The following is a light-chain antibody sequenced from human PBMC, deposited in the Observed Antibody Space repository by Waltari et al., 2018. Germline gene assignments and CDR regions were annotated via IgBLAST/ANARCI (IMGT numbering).Light chain of an antibody. J-gene: IGLJ3*02. Sequence: LTQPPSASGTPGQGVTISCSGSSSNLGYNDVYWYQHHPGTAPKLLIYRNYQRPSGGPDRFSGSRSGTSASLAISGLRSEDEADYYWAAWDDSLSGWVFGGGTKLTVL. CDR2: RNY. CDR3: AAWDDSLSGWV. CDR1: SSNLGYND. V-gene: IGLV1-47*01.